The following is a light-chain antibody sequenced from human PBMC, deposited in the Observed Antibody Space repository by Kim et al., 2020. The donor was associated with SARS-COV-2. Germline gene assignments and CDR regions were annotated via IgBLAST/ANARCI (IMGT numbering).Light chain of an antibody. CDR2: SNN. CDR3: AAWDDSLSGYV. CDR1: SSNIGSNY. V-gene: IGLV1-47*02. J-gene: IGLJ1*01. Sequence: GQRVTIACSDSSSNIGSNYVYWYQQLPGPAPKLLIYSNNQRPSGVPDRFSGSKSGTSASLAISGLRSEDEADYYCAAWDDSLSGYVFGTGTKVTVL.